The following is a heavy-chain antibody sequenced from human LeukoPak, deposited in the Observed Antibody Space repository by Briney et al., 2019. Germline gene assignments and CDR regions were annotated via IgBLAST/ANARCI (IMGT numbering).Heavy chain of an antibody. D-gene: IGHD1-26*01. CDR1: GFTFSSYA. Sequence: PGGSLRLSCAASGFTFSSYAMSWVRQAPGKGLEWISTISGSGGGTYYADSVKGRFTISRDNSKNTLSLQMNSLRAEDTAVYHCAKTGGATNFGPLDSWGQGTLVFVSS. J-gene: IGHJ4*02. CDR3: AKTGGATNFGPLDS. CDR2: ISGSGGGT. V-gene: IGHV3-23*01.